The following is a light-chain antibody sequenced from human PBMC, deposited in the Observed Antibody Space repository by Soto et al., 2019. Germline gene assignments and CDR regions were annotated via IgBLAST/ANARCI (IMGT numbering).Light chain of an antibody. V-gene: IGKV3-15*01. CDR3: QQYNIWRT. CDR1: QSVSSN. Sequence: EIVMTQSPATLSVSPGERATLSCRASQSVSSNLAWYQQKPGQAPRLLIYGASTRATGIPARFSGSGSGTEFTLTIGSLQPDDFATYFCQQYNIWRTFGQGTKVDIK. J-gene: IGKJ1*01. CDR2: GAS.